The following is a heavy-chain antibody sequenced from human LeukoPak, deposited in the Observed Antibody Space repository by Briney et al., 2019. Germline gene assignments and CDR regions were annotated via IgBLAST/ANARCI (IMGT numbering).Heavy chain of an antibody. D-gene: IGHD3-16*01. CDR3: ARLLGFWGVRPFDY. Sequence: SETLSLTCAVYGGSFSGYYWSWLRQPPGKGLEWLGEINHSGSTNYNPSLKSRVTISVDTSKNQFSLKLSSVTAADTAVYYCARLLGFWGVRPFDYWGQGTLVTVSS. CDR1: GGSFSGYY. V-gene: IGHV4-34*01. J-gene: IGHJ4*02. CDR2: INHSGST.